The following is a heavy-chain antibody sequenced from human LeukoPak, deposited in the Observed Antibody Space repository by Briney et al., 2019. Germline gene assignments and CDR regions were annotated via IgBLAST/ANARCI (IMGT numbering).Heavy chain of an antibody. CDR2: MNPNSGNT. J-gene: IGHJ4*02. CDR3: ALTVPAGLTGYRPWAVDY. CDR1: GYTFTSYD. V-gene: IGHV1-8*01. D-gene: IGHD3-9*01. Sequence: ASVKVSCKASGYTFTSYDINWVRQATGQGLEWMGWMNPNSGNTGYAQKFQGRVTMTRNTSISTAYMELSSLRSEDTAVYYCALTVPAGLTGYRPWAVDYWGQGTLVTVSS.